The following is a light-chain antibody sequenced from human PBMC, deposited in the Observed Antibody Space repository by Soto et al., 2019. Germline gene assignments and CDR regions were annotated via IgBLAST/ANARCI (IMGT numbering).Light chain of an antibody. Sequence: QSVLTQPPSASASLGASVTLTSTLSSGYSNYKVNWYQQRPGKGPRFVMRVGTGGIVGSKGDGIPDRFSVLGSGLNRYLTIKNIQEEDESDYHCGADHGSGSNFVYVFGTGTKLTVL. CDR1: SGYSNYK. CDR2: VGTGGIVG. J-gene: IGLJ1*01. V-gene: IGLV9-49*01. CDR3: GADHGSGSNFVYV.